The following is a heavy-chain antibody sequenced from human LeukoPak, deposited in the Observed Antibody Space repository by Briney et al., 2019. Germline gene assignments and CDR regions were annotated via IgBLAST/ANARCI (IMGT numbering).Heavy chain of an antibody. CDR2: ISGSGSNT. D-gene: IGHD3-16*02. CDR1: GFTFSGYA. J-gene: IGHJ4*02. V-gene: IGHV3-23*01. CDR3: AALSGYFDY. Sequence: PGGSLRLSCAASGFTFSGYAMSWARQAPGKGLEWVSGISGSGSNTYYADSAKGRFTISRDNSKNTLYLQMNSLRAEDTAVYYCAALSGYFDYWGQGTLVTVSS.